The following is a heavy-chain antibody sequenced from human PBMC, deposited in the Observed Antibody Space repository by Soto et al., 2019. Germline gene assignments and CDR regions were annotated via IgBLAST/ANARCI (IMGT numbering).Heavy chain of an antibody. V-gene: IGHV3-49*03. CDR3: TRASPSRVVAAPYY. J-gene: IGHJ4*02. CDR1: GFTFGDYA. Sequence: LRLSCTASGFTFGDYAMSWFRQAPGKGLEWVGFIRSKAYGGTTEYAASVKGRFTISRDDSKSIAYLQMNSLKTEDTAVYYCTRASPSRVVAAPYYWGQGTLVTVSS. CDR2: IRSKAYGGTT. D-gene: IGHD2-15*01.